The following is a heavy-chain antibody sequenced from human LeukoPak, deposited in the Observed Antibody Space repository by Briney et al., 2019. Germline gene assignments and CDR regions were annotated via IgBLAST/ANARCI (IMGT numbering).Heavy chain of an antibody. CDR3: ARERDGYYMDV. J-gene: IGHJ6*03. V-gene: IGHV3-53*01. Sequence: GGSLRLSCAASGFTFSNNFMSWVRQAPGKGLEWVSIIYSGDSTYYVDSVKGRFTISRDNSKNTLYLQMNSLRAEDTAVYYCARERDGYYMDVWGKGTTVTVSS. CDR1: GFTFSNNF. CDR2: IYSGDST.